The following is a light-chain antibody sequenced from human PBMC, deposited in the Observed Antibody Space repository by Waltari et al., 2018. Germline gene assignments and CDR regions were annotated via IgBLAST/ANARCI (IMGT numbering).Light chain of an antibody. V-gene: IGKV3-20*01. J-gene: IGKJ1*01. Sequence: EIVLTQSPDTLSLSPGEGATLSCRASQYVSGRYLSWYQQKPGQSPRLLIYGASSRAAGIPDRISGSGSGTDFTLTITRLEPEDCAVYYCQQYGTSPTTFGQGTKVEIK. CDR3: QQYGTSPTT. CDR2: GAS. CDR1: QYVSGRY.